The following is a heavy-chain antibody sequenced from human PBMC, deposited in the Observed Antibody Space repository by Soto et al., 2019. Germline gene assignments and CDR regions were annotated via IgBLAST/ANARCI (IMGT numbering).Heavy chain of an antibody. J-gene: IGHJ4*02. CDR1: GYTFTSYA. Sequence: ASVKVSCKASGYTFTSYAMHWVRQAPGQRLEWMGWINAGNGNTKYSQKFQGRVTITRDTSASTAYMELSSLRSEDTAVYYCARVGDCTNGVCPFDYWGQGTLVTVSS. D-gene: IGHD2-8*01. CDR2: INAGNGNT. V-gene: IGHV1-3*01. CDR3: ARVGDCTNGVCPFDY.